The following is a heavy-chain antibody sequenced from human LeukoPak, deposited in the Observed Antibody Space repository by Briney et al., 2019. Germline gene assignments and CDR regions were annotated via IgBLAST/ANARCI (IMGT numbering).Heavy chain of an antibody. CDR1: GFAFTRQA. V-gene: IGHV3-23*01. Sequence: PGGSLRLSCAASGFAFTRQAMGWVRQAPGKGLEWVSVISDSGTLTYYADSVKGRFTISRDNAKNTLYLQMNSLRAEDTAVYYCVFGYYYDSGSQYNWFDTWGQGTLVTVSS. J-gene: IGHJ5*02. D-gene: IGHD3-10*01. CDR2: ISDSGTLT. CDR3: VFGYYYDSGSQYNWFDT.